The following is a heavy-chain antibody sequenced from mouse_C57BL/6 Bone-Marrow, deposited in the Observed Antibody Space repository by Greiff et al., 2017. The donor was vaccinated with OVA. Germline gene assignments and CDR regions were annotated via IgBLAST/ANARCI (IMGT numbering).Heavy chain of an antibody. J-gene: IGHJ2*01. CDR1: GFTFSSYA. CDR2: ISDGGSYT. V-gene: IGHV5-4*01. Sequence: EVKLVESGGGLVKPGGSLKLSCAAYGFTFSSYAMSWVRQTPEKRLEWVATISDGGSYTYYPDNVKGRFTISRDNAKNNLYLQMSHLKSEDTAMYYCARELTTNYFDYWGQGTTLTVSS. CDR3: ARELTTNYFDY. D-gene: IGHD1-1*01.